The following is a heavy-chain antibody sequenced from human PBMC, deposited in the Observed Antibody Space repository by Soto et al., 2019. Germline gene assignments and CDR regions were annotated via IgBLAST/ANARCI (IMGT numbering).Heavy chain of an antibody. D-gene: IGHD1-20*01. CDR3: AKGNWKGGLGIYGMDV. V-gene: IGHV3-23*01. J-gene: IGHJ6*02. Sequence: PGGSLRLSCAASGFTFSSYAMSWVRQAPGKGLEWVSAISGSGGSTYYADSVKGRFTISRDNSKNTLYLQMNSLRAEDTAVYYCAKGNWKGGLGIYGMDVWGQGTTVTVSS. CDR2: ISGSGGST. CDR1: GFTFSSYA.